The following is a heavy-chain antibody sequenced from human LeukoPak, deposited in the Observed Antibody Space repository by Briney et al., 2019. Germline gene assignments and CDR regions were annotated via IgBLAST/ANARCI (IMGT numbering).Heavy chain of an antibody. J-gene: IGHJ4*02. V-gene: IGHV3-30*09. CDR2: ISSDGNSK. CDR3: AKVGIGAAGKGYFDD. Sequence: GGSLRLSCAASGFSFSSYSIHWVRQAPGKGLEWVAVISSDGNSKNFALSVKGRFAISRDNSKNTLFLQMNSLRADDTAVYYCAKVGIGAAGKGYFDDWGQGILVTVSS. CDR1: GFSFSSYS. D-gene: IGHD6-13*01.